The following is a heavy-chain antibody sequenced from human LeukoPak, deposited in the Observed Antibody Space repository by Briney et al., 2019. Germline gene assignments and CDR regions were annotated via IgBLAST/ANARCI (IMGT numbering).Heavy chain of an antibody. CDR3: ARAPVGGPLRFFDY. Sequence: ASVKVPCMASGYTFTGYYIHWVRQAPGQGLEWMGWIHPNSGGTNFVQKFQGRVTMTRDSSISTAYMEVSSLRSDDTAVYYCARAPVGGPLRFFDYWGQGTLVTVSS. CDR2: IHPNSGGT. CDR1: GYTFTGYY. J-gene: IGHJ4*02. V-gene: IGHV1-2*02. D-gene: IGHD3-3*01.